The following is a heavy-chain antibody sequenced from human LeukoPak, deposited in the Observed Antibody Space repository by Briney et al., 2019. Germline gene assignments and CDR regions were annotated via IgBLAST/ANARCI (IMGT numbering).Heavy chain of an antibody. D-gene: IGHD3-22*01. Sequence: GSSVKVSCKASGGTFSSYAISWVRQAPGQGLEWMGGIIPIFGTANYAQKFQGRVTITADESTSTAYIELSSLRSEDTAVYYCASGYYSDGSGYSPADYWGQGTRVTVSS. CDR3: ASGYYSDGSGYSPADY. V-gene: IGHV1-69*01. CDR2: IIPIFGTA. J-gene: IGHJ4*02. CDR1: GGTFSSYA.